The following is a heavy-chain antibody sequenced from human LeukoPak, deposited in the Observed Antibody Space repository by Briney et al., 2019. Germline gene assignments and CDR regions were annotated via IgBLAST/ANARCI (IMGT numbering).Heavy chain of an antibody. D-gene: IGHD3-9*01. Sequence: GGSLRLSCAASGFTFSSYTMNWVRQAPGKGLEWVSSITSSSSYIYYADSAKGRFTISRDNAKNSLFLQMNSLRAEDTAVYYCARVLSGTLTFDHWGQGTLVTVSS. CDR1: GFTFSSYT. J-gene: IGHJ4*02. CDR3: ARVLSGTLTFDH. CDR2: ITSSSSYI. V-gene: IGHV3-21*01.